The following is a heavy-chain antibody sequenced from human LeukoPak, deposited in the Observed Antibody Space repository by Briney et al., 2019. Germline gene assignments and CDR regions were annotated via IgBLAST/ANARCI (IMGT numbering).Heavy chain of an antibody. CDR2: IYSGGST. J-gene: IGHJ4*02. D-gene: IGHD4-17*01. Sequence: PGGSLTLSCAASGFTVSSNYMSWVRQAPGKGLEWVSVIYSGGSTYYADSVKGRFTISRDNSKNTLYLQMNSLRAEDTAVYYCARVSEDGVPGGYWGQGTLVTVSS. CDR3: ARVSEDGVPGGY. V-gene: IGHV3-53*01. CDR1: GFTVSSNY.